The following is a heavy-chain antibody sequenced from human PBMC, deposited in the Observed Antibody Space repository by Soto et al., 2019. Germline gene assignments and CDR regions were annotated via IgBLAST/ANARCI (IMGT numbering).Heavy chain of an antibody. CDR2: ISYDGSNK. V-gene: IGHV3-30*18. CDR1: GFTFSSYG. D-gene: IGHD3-9*01. CDR3: AKSTSVTYYDILTGRNGTDV. J-gene: IGHJ6*02. Sequence: PGGSLRLSCAASGFTFSSYGMHWVRQAPGKGLEWVAVISYDGSNKYYADSVKGRFTISRDNSKNTLYLQMNSLRAEDTAVYYCAKSTSVTYYDILTGRNGTDVWGQGTTVTVSS.